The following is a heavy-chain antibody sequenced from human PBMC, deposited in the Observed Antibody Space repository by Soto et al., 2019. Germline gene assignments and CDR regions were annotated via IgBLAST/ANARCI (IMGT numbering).Heavy chain of an antibody. D-gene: IGHD2-15*01. J-gene: IGHJ4*02. CDR2: IDRSGGDT. CDR1: GFTFSSYA. V-gene: IGHV3-23*01. Sequence: EVQLLESGGGLVQPGGSLRLSCTASGFTFSSYAMGWVRQARGTGLEWVSVIDRSGGDTCLADSVKGRFTMSRDNSNSTLYLHMNRLRAEDTARYYCVKETVAAAYVETSPFDFWGQGTLVTVSS. CDR3: VKETVAAAYVETSPFDF.